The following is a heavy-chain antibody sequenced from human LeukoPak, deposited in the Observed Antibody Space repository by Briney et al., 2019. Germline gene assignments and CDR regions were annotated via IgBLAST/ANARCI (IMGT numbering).Heavy chain of an antibody. CDR1: GFTFSTYG. Sequence: GGSLRLSCAASGFTFSTYGMHWVRQAPGKGLEWVAVISKDGSNKLYTDSVKGRFTISRGNSKNTLYLQMNSLRAEDTAVYYCARSDVDMAAWGQGTLVTVSS. CDR3: ARSDVDMAA. V-gene: IGHV3-30*03. D-gene: IGHD5-12*01. J-gene: IGHJ5*02. CDR2: ISKDGSNK.